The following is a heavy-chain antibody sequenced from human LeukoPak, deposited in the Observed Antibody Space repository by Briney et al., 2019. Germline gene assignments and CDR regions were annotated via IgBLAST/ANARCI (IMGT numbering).Heavy chain of an antibody. D-gene: IGHD6-13*01. J-gene: IGHJ6*02. V-gene: IGHV3-53*01. Sequence: GGSLRLSCAASGFTVSSNYMSWVRQAPGKGLEWVSVIYSGGSTYYADSVKGRFTISRHNSKSTLYLQMNSLRAEDTAVYYCARTVYSSSWSRTGYGMDVWGQGTTVTVSS. CDR1: GFTVSSNY. CDR3: ARTVYSSSWSRTGYGMDV. CDR2: IYSGGST.